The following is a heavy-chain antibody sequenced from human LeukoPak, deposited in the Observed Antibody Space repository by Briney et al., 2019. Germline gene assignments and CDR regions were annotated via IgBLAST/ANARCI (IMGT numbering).Heavy chain of an antibody. CDR3: ARADNRCFDS. CDR1: GFTFSSYG. Sequence: GRSLRLSCAASGFTFSSYGMHWVRQAPGKGLEWVSFIFSSGSIIYFADSVKGRFTISRDNAKNSLDLQMNSLRAEDTAVYYCARADNRCFDSWGQGALVTVSS. D-gene: IGHD2/OR15-2a*01. CDR2: IFSSGSII. J-gene: IGHJ4*02. V-gene: IGHV3-48*04.